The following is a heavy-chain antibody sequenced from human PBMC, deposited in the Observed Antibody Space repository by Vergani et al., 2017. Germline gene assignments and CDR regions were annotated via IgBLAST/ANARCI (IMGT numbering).Heavy chain of an antibody. V-gene: IGHV3-15*01. J-gene: IGHJ4*02. CDR1: GFTFSSAW. Sequence: EVQPVESGGGLVKPGGSLRLSCTTSGFTFSSAWMSWVRQAPGKGLEWVARIRPKTDGETTDYAAHVKGRFTISRDDSKNTLYLQMNNLKTEDTAVYYCATPTKWELRYYLDYWGQGTLVTVSS. CDR2: IRPKTDGETT. CDR3: ATPTKWELRYYLDY. D-gene: IGHD3-9*01.